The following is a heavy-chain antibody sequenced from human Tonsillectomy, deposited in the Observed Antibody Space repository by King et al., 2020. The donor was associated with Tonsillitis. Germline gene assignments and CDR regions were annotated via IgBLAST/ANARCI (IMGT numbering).Heavy chain of an antibody. CDR1: GFSLSTRGMG. Sequence: TLKESGPALVKPTQTLTLTCTFSGFSLSTRGMGVSWIRQPPGKALEWLSLIDWDDDKYYSTSLKTRVTISKDTSKNQVVLTMTNMDPVDTATYYCARSLVGYSNAYALDYWGQGTLVTVSS. CDR2: IDWDDDK. J-gene: IGHJ4*02. CDR3: ARSLVGYSNAYALDY. V-gene: IGHV2-70*01. D-gene: IGHD5-18*01.